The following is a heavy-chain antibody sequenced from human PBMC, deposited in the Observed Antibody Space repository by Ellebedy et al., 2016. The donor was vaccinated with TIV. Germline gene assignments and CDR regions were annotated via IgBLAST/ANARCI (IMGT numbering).Heavy chain of an antibody. J-gene: IGHJ4*02. CDR1: GYSFISYW. D-gene: IGHD3-10*01. Sequence: GESLKISCKGSGYSFISYWIAWVRQKPGKGLEWMGIIYPGDSDTRYSPSFQGQVTISADKSISTAYLQWSSLKASDTGMYYCARFITMVRGVIIDGSYSFDYWGQGTLVTVSS. V-gene: IGHV5-51*01. CDR3: ARFITMVRGVIIDGSYSFDY. CDR2: IYPGDSDT.